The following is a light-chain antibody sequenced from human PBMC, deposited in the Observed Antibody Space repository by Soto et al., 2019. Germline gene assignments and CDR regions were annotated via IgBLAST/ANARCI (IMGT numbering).Light chain of an antibody. V-gene: IGKV1-5*03. CDR3: QQYNSYST. J-gene: IGKJ2*01. Sequence: DIPMTQSPSTLSASVGDRVTITCRASQNIGSWLAWYQQKPGKAPNLLIYKASSLESGVPSTFSGSGSGTEFTLTISSLQPDDFATYYCQQYNSYSTFGQGTKLEIK. CDR1: QNIGSW. CDR2: KAS.